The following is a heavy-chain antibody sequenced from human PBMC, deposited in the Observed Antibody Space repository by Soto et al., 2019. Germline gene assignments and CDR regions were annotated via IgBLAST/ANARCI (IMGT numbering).Heavy chain of an antibody. Sequence: QVQLVESGGGVVQPGRSLRLSCAASGFTFSTYGMHWVRQAPGKGLEWVAVISYDGSNKFYADSVKGRFTISRENSKNPLHLQITGMRAEDTAVYDCAEDPAWFAEGPPLAYGMDVWGQETTVTVSS. CDR3: AEDPAWFAEGPPLAYGMDV. J-gene: IGHJ6*02. CDR1: GFTFSTYG. D-gene: IGHD3-10*01. CDR2: ISYDGSNK. V-gene: IGHV3-30*18.